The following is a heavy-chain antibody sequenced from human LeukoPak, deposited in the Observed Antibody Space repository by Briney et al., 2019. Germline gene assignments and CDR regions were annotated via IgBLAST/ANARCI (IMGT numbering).Heavy chain of an antibody. CDR3: ASLAVAGTGNY. J-gene: IGHJ4*02. D-gene: IGHD6-19*01. CDR2: ISYDGSNR. Sequence: GGSLRLSCAASGFTFSSYAMHWVRQAPGKGLEWVAVISYDGSNRYYAESVKGRFTISRDNSKNTLYLQMNSLRAEDTAVYYCASLAVAGTGNYWGQGTLVTVSS. CDR1: GFTFSSYA. V-gene: IGHV3-30*04.